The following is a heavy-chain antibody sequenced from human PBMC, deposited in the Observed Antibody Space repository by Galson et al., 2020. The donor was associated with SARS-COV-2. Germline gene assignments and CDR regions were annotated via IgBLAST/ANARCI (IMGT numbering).Heavy chain of an antibody. J-gene: IGHJ4*02. CDR1: GFTFSSYG. CDR3: ATMSSPREAFDY. D-gene: IGHD6-13*01. V-gene: IGHV3-33*01. CDR2: IWYDGSNK. Sequence: GGSLRLSCAASGFTFSSYGMHWVRQAPGKGLEWVAVIWYDGSNKYYADSVKGRFTISRDNSKNTLYLQMNSLRAEDTAVYYCATMSSPREAFDYWGQGTLVTVSS.